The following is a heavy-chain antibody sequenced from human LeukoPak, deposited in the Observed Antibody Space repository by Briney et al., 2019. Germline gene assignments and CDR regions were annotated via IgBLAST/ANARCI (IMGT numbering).Heavy chain of an antibody. CDR1: GFTFDDYA. D-gene: IGHD2-15*01. J-gene: IGHJ4*02. V-gene: IGHV3-9*01. CDR3: AKEFCSGGSCYGFY. Sequence: GGSLRLSCAASGFTFDDYAMHWVRQAPGKGLEWVSGISWNSGSIGYADSVKGRFTISRDNAKNSPYPQMNSLRAEDTALYYCAKEFCSGGSCYGFYWGQGTLVTVSS. CDR2: ISWNSGSI.